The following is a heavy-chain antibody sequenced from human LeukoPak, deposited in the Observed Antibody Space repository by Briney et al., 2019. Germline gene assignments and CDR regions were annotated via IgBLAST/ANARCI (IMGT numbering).Heavy chain of an antibody. CDR1: GGSFSDYY. J-gene: IGHJ5*02. CDR3: ARGSGGYRTNWFDP. D-gene: IGHD3-10*01. V-gene: IGHV4-34*01. Sequence: SETLSLTCAVYGGSFSDYYWSWIRQPPGKGLEWIGEINHSGSTNYNPSLKSRVTISVDTSKNQFSLKLSSVTAADTAVYYCARGSGGYRTNWFDPWGQGTLVTVSS. CDR2: INHSGST.